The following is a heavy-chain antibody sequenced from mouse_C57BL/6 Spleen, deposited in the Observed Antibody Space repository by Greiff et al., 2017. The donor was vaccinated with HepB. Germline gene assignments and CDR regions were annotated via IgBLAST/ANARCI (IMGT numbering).Heavy chain of an antibody. V-gene: IGHV1-82*01. CDR2: IYPGDGDT. D-gene: IGHD4-1*01. Sequence: QVQLQQSGPELVKPGASVKISCKASGYAFSSSWMNWVKQRPGKGLEWIGRIYPGDGDTNYNGKFKGKATLTADKSSSTAYMQLSSLTSEDSAVYFCARWVPGTDYWGQGTTLTVSS. CDR1: GYAFSSSW. CDR3: ARWVPGTDY. J-gene: IGHJ2*01.